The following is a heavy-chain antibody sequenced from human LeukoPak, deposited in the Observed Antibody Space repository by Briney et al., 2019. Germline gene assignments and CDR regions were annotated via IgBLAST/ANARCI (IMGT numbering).Heavy chain of an antibody. CDR2: IRSKAFGGTT. V-gene: IGHV3-49*04. D-gene: IGHD1-26*01. J-gene: IGHJ4*02. CDR1: GFNFGDYG. CDR3: TRGRRATHDY. Sequence: GGSLRLSCITSGFNFGDYGMSWVRQAPGKGLEWVSFIRSKAFGGTTEYAASVKGRFTISRDDSKSIAYLQMNSLKTEDTAVYYCTRGRRATHDYWGQGTLVTVSS.